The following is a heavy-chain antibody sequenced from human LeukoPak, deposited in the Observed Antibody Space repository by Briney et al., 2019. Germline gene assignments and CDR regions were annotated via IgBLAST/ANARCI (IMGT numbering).Heavy chain of an antibody. Sequence: GGSLRLSCAVSGFTFSDHYFAWIRQAPGKGLEWISYISNSANTIYYADSVRGRFTISRDNAKNSLFLQMNSLRAEDTAVYYCARRGSLGYWGQETLVTVSS. J-gene: IGHJ4*02. D-gene: IGHD2-15*01. V-gene: IGHV3-11*04. CDR1: GFTFSDHY. CDR2: ISNSANTI. CDR3: ARRGSLGY.